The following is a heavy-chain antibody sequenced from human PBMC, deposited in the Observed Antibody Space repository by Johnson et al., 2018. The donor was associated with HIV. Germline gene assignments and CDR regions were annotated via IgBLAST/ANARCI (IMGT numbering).Heavy chain of an antibody. V-gene: IGHV3-20*04. D-gene: IGHD6-13*01. CDR1: GFTFNDYG. J-gene: IGHJ3*02. CDR3: ARDRGGVAAAKGDHDAFDI. Sequence: VQLVESGGGVVRPGGSLRLSCAASGFTFNDYGMSWVRQVPGKGLEWVSGINWNGGNTGYVDSVKGRFTISRDNAKDSVYLQMNSLSAEDTAVYYCARDRGGVAAAKGDHDAFDIWGQGTMVTVSS. CDR2: INWNGGNT.